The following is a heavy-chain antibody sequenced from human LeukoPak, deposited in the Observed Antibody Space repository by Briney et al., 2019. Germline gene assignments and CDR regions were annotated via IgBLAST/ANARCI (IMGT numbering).Heavy chain of an antibody. V-gene: IGHV1-69*04. CDR1: GGTFSSYA. J-gene: IGHJ4*02. Sequence: SVKVSCKASGGTFSSYAISWVRQAPGQGLEWMGRIIPILGIANYAQKFQGRVTITADKSTSTAYMELSSLRSEDTAVYYCTLVGYYGSGSYRLSYYFDYWGQGTLVTVSS. D-gene: IGHD3-10*01. CDR2: IIPILGIA. CDR3: TLVGYYGSGSYRLSYYFDY.